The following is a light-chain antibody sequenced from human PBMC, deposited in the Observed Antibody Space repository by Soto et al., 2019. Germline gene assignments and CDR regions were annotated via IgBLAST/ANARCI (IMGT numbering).Light chain of an antibody. CDR3: QQYGSSPWT. J-gene: IGKJ1*01. Sequence: EIEMTQSPSTLSVSPGEGATLSCRASHSVDSNLAWYQQKPGQAPRLLIYGASTRPTGVPDRFTGSGSGTDFTLTINRLEPEDFAVYYCQQYGSSPWTFGQGTKVDIK. CDR2: GAS. V-gene: IGKV3-20*01. CDR1: HSVDSN.